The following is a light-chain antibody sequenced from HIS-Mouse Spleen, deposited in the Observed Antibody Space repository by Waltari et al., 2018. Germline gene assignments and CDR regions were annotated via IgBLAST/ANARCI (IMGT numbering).Light chain of an antibody. CDR3: QQYYSTPFT. J-gene: IGKJ3*01. CDR2: WAS. Sequence: DIVMTQSPDSLAVSLAERATINCKSSQNVLYSSNNKNYLAWYQQKPGQPPKLLIYWASTRESGVPDRFSGSGSGTDFTLTISSLQAEDVAVYYCQQYYSTPFTFGPGTKVDIK. V-gene: IGKV4-1*01. CDR1: QNVLYSSNNKNY.